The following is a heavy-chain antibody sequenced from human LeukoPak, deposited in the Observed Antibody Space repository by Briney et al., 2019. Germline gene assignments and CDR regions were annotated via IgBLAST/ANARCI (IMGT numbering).Heavy chain of an antibody. CDR3: ARDPYYYGSGSYL. J-gene: IGHJ4*02. V-gene: IGHV3-21*05. Sequence: GGSLRLSCAASGFTFSSYAMSWVRQAPGKGLEWVSYISSSSSYTNYADSVKGRFTISRDNAKNSLYLQMNSLRAEDTAVYYCARDPYYYGSGSYLWGQGTLVTVSS. CDR2: ISSSSSYT. CDR1: GFTFSSYA. D-gene: IGHD3-10*01.